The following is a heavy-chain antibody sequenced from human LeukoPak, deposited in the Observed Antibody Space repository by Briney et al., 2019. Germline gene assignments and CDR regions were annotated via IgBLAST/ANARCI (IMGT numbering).Heavy chain of an antibody. CDR3: ATKYGDGYNYFY. V-gene: IGHV1-2*02. J-gene: IGHJ4*02. Sequence: ASVKVSCKASGYTFTGYYMHWVRQAPGQGLEWMGWINPNSGGTNYAQKFQGRVTMTRDTSISTAYMELSRLRSDDTAVYYCATKYGDGYNYFYWGQGTLVTVSS. CDR1: GYTFTGYY. D-gene: IGHD5-24*01. CDR2: INPNSGGT.